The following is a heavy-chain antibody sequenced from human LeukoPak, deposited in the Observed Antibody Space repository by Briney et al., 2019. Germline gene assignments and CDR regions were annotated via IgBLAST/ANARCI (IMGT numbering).Heavy chain of an antibody. V-gene: IGHV3-66*01. CDR2: IYSDGGT. CDR1: GFIFSSYW. J-gene: IGHJ4*02. CDR3: ATIVPDVVATLTFDY. Sequence: PGGSLRLSCAASGFIFSSYWMHWVRQAPGKGLEWVSVIYSDGGTYYADSVRGRFTISRDSSKNTLYLQMNSLRAEDTAVYYCATIVPDVVATLTFDYWGQGTLVTVSS. D-gene: IGHD2-15*01.